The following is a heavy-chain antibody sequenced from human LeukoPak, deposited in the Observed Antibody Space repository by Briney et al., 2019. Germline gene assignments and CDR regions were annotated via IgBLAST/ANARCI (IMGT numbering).Heavy chain of an antibody. D-gene: IGHD2-15*01. J-gene: IGHJ4*02. Sequence: SVKVSCKASGGTFSSYAISWVRQAPGQGLEWMGRIIPIFGTANYAQKFQGRVTITTDESTSTAYMELSSLRSEDTAVYYCASEVHRYCSGGSCYFNDWGQRTLVTVS. V-gene: IGHV1-69*05. CDR2: IIPIFGTA. CDR1: GGTFSSYA. CDR3: ASEVHRYCSGGSCYFND.